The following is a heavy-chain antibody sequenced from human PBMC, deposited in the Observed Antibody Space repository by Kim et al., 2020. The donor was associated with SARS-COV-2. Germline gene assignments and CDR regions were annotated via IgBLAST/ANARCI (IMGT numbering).Heavy chain of an antibody. Sequence: GGSLRLSCAASGFTFSSYWMHWVRQVPGKGLVWVSRIYNDGNSRAYADSVKGRFTISGDNAKNTLYLQMNSLRAEDTAVYYCARSSSGPPDYWGQGTQVTVSS. CDR3: ARSSSGPPDY. CDR2: IYNDGNSR. J-gene: IGHJ4*02. CDR1: GFTFSSYW. D-gene: IGHD3-10*01. V-gene: IGHV3-74*01.